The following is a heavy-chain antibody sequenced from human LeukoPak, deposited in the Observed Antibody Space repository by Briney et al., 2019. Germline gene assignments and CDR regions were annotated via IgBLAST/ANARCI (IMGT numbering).Heavy chain of an antibody. D-gene: IGHD5-24*01. CDR3: ARGGEMATIIHYYYYMDV. CDR2: MNPNSGNT. V-gene: IGHV1-8*01. CDR1: GYTFTSYE. J-gene: IGHJ6*03. Sequence: GASVKVSCKASGYTFTSYEINWVRQATGQGLEWMGWMNPNSGNTGYAQKLQGRVTMTRNTSISTAYMELSSLRSEDTAVYYCARGGEMATIIHYYYYMDVWGKGTTVTVSS.